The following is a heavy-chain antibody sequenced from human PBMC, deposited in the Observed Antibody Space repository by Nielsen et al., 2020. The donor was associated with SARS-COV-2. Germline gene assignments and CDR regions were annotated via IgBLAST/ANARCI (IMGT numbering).Heavy chain of an antibody. V-gene: IGHV3-74*01. CDR1: GFTFSSYW. Sequence: GESLKISCVASGFTFSSYWMHWVRQAPGKGLVWVSRINSDGSSTSYADSVKGRFTISRDNAKNSLYLQMNSLRAEDTALYHCAGGGWPRPFDYWGQGTLVTVSS. J-gene: IGHJ4*02. CDR3: AGGGWPRPFDY. CDR2: INSDGSST. D-gene: IGHD5-24*01.